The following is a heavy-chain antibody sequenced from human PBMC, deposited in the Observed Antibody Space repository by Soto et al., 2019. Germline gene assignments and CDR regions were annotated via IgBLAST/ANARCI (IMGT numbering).Heavy chain of an antibody. D-gene: IGHD4-17*01. CDR2: ISYDGSYK. CDR3: AKREYGDGDYGMDV. J-gene: IGHJ6*02. V-gene: IGHV3-30*18. Sequence: GGSLRLSCAGSGFTFSSYDMHWVRQAPGKGLEWVAVISYDGSYKNYADSVKGRFTISRDNFKNMLFLEMNSLRPEDTAVYYCAKREYGDGDYGMDVWGQGTTVTVYS. CDR1: GFTFSSYD.